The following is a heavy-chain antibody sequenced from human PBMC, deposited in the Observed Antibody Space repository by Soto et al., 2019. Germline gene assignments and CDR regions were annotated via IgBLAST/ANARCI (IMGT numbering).Heavy chain of an antibody. V-gene: IGHV4-4*07. J-gene: IGHJ4*02. CDR3: VRGTFDY. CDR2: IYTSGNT. Sequence: PSETLSLTCTVSGASISNFYWSRIRQPAGKGLEWIGRIYTSGNTNYNPSLKSRVTMSVDTSKNQFSLKLKSVTAADTAVYYCVRGTFDYWGRGILVTVSS. CDR1: GASISNFY.